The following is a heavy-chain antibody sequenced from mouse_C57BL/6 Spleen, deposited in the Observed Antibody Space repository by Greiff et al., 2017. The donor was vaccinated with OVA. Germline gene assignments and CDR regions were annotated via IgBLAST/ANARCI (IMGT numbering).Heavy chain of an antibody. D-gene: IGHD1-1*01. J-gene: IGHJ4*01. Sequence: VKLVESGAELVKPGASVKLSCKASGYTFTEYTIHWVKQRSGQGLEWIGWFYPGSGSIKYNEKFKDKATLTADKSSSTVYMELSRLTSEDSAVYFCARHGAYYGSSYGAMDYWGQGTSVTVSS. CDR2: FYPGSGSI. CDR1: GYTFTEYT. CDR3: ARHGAYYGSSYGAMDY. V-gene: IGHV1-62-2*01.